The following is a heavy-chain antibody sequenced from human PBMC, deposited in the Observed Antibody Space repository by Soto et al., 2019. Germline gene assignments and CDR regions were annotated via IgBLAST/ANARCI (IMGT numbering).Heavy chain of an antibody. CDR3: AGRCKDTNCLGQFDY. J-gene: IGHJ4*02. D-gene: IGHD2-2*01. Sequence: QVQLVQSGAEVTKPGNSVKVSCRASGGTFNNYVINWVRQAPGQGLEWMAGIIPIFGTANYEQKFQGRVTITADKSTSTAYMELISLRSEDTAVYYCAGRCKDTNCLGQFDYWGQGTLVTVSS. CDR2: IIPIFGTA. V-gene: IGHV1-69*06. CDR1: GGTFNNYV.